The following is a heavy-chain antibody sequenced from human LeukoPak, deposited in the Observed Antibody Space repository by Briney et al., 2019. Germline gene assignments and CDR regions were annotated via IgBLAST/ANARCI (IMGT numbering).Heavy chain of an antibody. CDR1: GFTFSSYS. J-gene: IGHJ4*02. D-gene: IGHD4-17*01. Sequence: PGGSLRLSCAASGFTFSSYSMKWVRQAPGKGREWVSSISSSSSYIYYADSVKGRFTISRDNAKNSLYLQMNSLRAEDTAVYYCARDGVSYGDHMFGYWGQGTLVTVSS. CDR2: ISSSSSYI. CDR3: ARDGVSYGDHMFGY. V-gene: IGHV3-21*01.